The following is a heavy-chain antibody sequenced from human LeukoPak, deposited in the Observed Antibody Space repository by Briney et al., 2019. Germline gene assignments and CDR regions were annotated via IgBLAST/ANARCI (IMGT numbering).Heavy chain of an antibody. CDR3: ARETRYTFDI. D-gene: IGHD5-12*01. J-gene: IGHJ3*02. V-gene: IGHV3-11*01. CDR1: GFTFSDYY. CDR2: ISSSGSII. Sequence: GGSLRLSCAASGFTFSDYYMTWIRQSPGKGLDWVSYISSSGSIILYADSVKGRFTISRDNAKNSLYLQMNNLRADDTAVYYCARETRYTFDIWGQGTTVTVSS.